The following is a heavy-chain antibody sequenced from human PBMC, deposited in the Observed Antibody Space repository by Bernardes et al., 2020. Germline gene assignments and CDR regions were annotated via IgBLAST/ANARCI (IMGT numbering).Heavy chain of an antibody. Sequence: GGSLRLSCAASGFTFSSYLFSWFRQAPGKGLAWVSSISGAGIYIYYGDSVRGRFTTSRDNTRKSVFLQMESLRAEDTAVYYCARDVGGTDWRFGFDVWGPGTRV. D-gene: IGHD3-9*01. CDR2: ISGAGIYI. V-gene: IGHV3-21*01. CDR3: ARDVGGTDWRFGFDV. CDR1: GFTFSSYL. J-gene: IGHJ3*01.